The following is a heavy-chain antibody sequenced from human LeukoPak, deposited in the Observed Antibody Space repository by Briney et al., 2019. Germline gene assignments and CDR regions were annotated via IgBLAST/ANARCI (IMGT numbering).Heavy chain of an antibody. V-gene: IGHV1-46*01. CDR1: GYTFITCY. Sequence: ASVKVSCKASGYTFITCYMHWVRQAPGQGLEWMGIINPSGGSTSYAQKFQGRATMTGDTSTSTVYMELSSLRSEDTAVYYCARSRLLLDYWGQGTPVTVSS. CDR3: ARSRLLLDY. D-gene: IGHD2-21*02. J-gene: IGHJ4*02. CDR2: INPSGGST.